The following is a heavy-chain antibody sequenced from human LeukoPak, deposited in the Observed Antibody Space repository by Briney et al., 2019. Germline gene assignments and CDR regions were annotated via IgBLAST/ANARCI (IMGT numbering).Heavy chain of an antibody. CDR1: GYTFTGYY. CDR2: INPNSGGT. V-gene: IGHV1-2*02. J-gene: IGHJ6*03. CDR3: ARMSHYYYYYMDV. Sequence: ASVKVSCKASGYTFTGYYMHWVRQAPGQGLEWMGWINPNSGGTNYAQKFQGRVTMTRDTSISTAYMELSRLRSDDTAVYYCARMSHYYYYYMDVWGKGTTVTISS.